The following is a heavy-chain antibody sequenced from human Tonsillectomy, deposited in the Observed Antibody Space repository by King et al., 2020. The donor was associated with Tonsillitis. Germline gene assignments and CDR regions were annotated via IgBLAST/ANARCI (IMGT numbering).Heavy chain of an antibody. CDR1: GFTFSNAW. D-gene: IGHD6-19*01. Sequence: VQLVESGGGLVKPGGSLRLSCAASGFTFSNAWMNCVRQAPGKGLEWVGRIKSKTDGGTTDYGASGKGRLTSSRDDSKNTLYLQMNSLKTEDTAVYYCTTVGVAVAGTLSFDYWGQGTLVTVSS. J-gene: IGHJ4*02. CDR3: TTVGVAVAGTLSFDY. V-gene: IGHV3-15*07. CDR2: IKSKTDGGTT.